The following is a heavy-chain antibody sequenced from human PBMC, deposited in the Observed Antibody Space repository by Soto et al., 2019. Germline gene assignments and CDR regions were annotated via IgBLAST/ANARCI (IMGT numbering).Heavy chain of an antibody. Sequence: EVQLVESGGGLVQPGGSLRLSCAASGFTFSSYAMHWVRQAPGKGLECVSAINSNGGSTYYANSVKGRFTISRDNSKHTLYLQMGSLRAGDMAVYYCARLGTTYSFDYWGPGTLVTVSS. CDR1: GFTFSSYA. CDR3: ARLGTTYSFDY. D-gene: IGHD4-17*01. CDR2: INSNGGST. V-gene: IGHV3-64*01. J-gene: IGHJ4*02.